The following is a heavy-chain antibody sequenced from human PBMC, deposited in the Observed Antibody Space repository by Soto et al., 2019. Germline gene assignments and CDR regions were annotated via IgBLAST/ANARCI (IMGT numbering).Heavy chain of an antibody. CDR2: ISAYNGNT. CDR3: ARSTGDYGIS. D-gene: IGHD3-16*01. J-gene: IGHJ5*02. V-gene: IGHV1-18*01. CDR1: GYKFTSDG. Sequence: QVQLVQPGAEVMKPGASVKVSCKASGYKFTSDGISWVRQAPGQGLEWMGWISAYNGNTNYAQKLQRRVTMNTDTSTSTAYMELRRLRSDDTAVYYCARSTGDYGISWGQGTLVTVSS.